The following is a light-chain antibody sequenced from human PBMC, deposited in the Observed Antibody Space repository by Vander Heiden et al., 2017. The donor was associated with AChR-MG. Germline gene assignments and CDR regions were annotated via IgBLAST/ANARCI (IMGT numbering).Light chain of an antibody. J-gene: IGKJ4*01. Sequence: EIVMTQSPATLSVSPGERVTLSCRASQSVSSNLAWYQQKLGQAPRLLIYGASTRATAIPARFSGSGSGTEFTLTITSLQSEDFAVYYCQQYNNWPLTFGGGTKVEIK. V-gene: IGKV3-15*01. CDR2: GAS. CDR3: QQYNNWPLT. CDR1: QSVSSN.